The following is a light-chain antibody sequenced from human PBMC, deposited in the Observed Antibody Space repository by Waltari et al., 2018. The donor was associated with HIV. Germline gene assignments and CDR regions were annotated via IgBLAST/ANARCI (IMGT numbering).Light chain of an antibody. CDR2: EVS. Sequence: QSALTQPASVSGSPGQSITISCTGTSSNVGSYNLVSWYQHHPGRAPKAMIYEVSKRPAGVSNRFSGSKSGNTASLTISGLQAEDEADYYCCSYTGSNPFLLFGGGTKLTVL. CDR3: CSYTGSNPFLL. CDR1: SSNVGSYNL. J-gene: IGLJ2*01. V-gene: IGLV2-23*02.